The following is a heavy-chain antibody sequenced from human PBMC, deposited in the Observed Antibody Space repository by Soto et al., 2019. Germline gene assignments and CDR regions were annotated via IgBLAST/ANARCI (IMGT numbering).Heavy chain of an antibody. CDR3: ARRRDGYNPVAY. Sequence: PSETLSLTCAVSGGSISSGGYSWSWIRQPPGKGLEWIGYMYHSGSTYYNPSLKSRVTISIDRSKNQFSLKLSSVTAADTAVYYCARRRDGYNPVAYWGQETLVTVSS. CDR1: GGSISSGGYS. D-gene: IGHD5-12*01. CDR2: MYHSGST. V-gene: IGHV4-30-2*02. J-gene: IGHJ4*02.